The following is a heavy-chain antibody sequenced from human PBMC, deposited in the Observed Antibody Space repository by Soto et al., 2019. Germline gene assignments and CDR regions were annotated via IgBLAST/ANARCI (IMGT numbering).Heavy chain of an antibody. Sequence: SGTLGLTCAFSGYSISSGYYLGWIRQPPGKWLEWIVSIYHSGSTYYNPSLKSRVTISVDTSKNQFSLKLSSVTAADTAVYYCARENTYYYYYGMDVWGQGTTVTVSS. J-gene: IGHJ6*02. D-gene: IGHD3-16*01. CDR3: ARENTYYYYYGMDV. V-gene: IGHV4-38-2*01. CDR2: IYHSGST. CDR1: GYSISSGYY.